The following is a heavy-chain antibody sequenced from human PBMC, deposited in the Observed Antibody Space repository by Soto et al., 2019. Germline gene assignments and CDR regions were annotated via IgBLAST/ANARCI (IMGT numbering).Heavy chain of an antibody. Sequence: QLQLQESGPGLVKPSETLSLTCTVSGGSITGYYWSWIRHPPGKGLQWIGYIYSSGSTNYNPSLKSRVTISVDTSKNQCSLNLSSVTAADTAVYYCARQRRDFDYWGQGSLVTVSS. CDR2: IYSSGST. CDR3: ARQRRDFDY. J-gene: IGHJ4*02. V-gene: IGHV4-59*08. CDR1: GGSITGYY.